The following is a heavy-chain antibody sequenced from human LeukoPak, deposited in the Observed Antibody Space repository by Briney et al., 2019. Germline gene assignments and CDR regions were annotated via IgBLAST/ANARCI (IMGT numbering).Heavy chain of an antibody. CDR3: ARRDVGFGELPSFDY. Sequence: PSETLSLTCTVSGGSISSSSYYWGWIRQPPGKGLEWIGSIYYSGSTYYNPSLKSRVTISVDTSKNQFSLKLSSVTAADTAVYYCARRDVGFGELPSFDYWGQGTLVTVSS. CDR2: IYYSGST. J-gene: IGHJ4*02. D-gene: IGHD3-10*01. CDR1: GGSISSSSYY. V-gene: IGHV4-39*01.